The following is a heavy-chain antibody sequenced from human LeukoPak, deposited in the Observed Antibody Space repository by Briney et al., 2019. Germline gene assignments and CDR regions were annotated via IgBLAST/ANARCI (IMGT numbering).Heavy chain of an antibody. J-gene: IGHJ4*02. D-gene: IGHD2-15*01. V-gene: IGHV4-38-2*01. CDR1: GYSISSGYY. CDR2: IYHSGST. Sequence: SETLSLTCAVSGYSISSGYYWGWIRQPPGKGLEWIGSIYHSGSTYYNPSLKSRVTISVDTSKNQFSLKLSSVTAADTAVYYCARAEGGGDFDYWGQGTLVTVSS. CDR3: ARAEGGGDFDY.